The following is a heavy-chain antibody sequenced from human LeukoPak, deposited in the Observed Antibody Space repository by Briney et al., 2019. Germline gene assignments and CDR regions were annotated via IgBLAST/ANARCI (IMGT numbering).Heavy chain of an antibody. CDR1: GGTFSSYA. CDR2: IIPIFGTA. CDR3: ARGPYYYGSGYDY. V-gene: IGHV1-69*05. D-gene: IGHD3-10*01. Sequence: SVKVSCKASGGTFSSYAISWVQQAPGQGLEWMGGIIPIFGTANYAQKFQGRVTITTDESTSTAYMELSSLRSEDTAVYYCARGPYYYGSGYDYWGQGTLVTVSS. J-gene: IGHJ4*02.